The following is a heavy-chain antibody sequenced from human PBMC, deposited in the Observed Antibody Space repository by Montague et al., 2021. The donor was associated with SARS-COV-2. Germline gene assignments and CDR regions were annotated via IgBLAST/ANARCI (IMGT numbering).Heavy chain of an antibody. CDR1: GGSFSVYY. CDR2: ITHSGTA. D-gene: IGHD2-15*01. V-gene: IGHV4-34*01. CDR3: ARERDVVRAARTLVAFDL. J-gene: IGHJ3*01. Sequence: SETLSLTCAVYGGSFSVYYYRWLRHSPPPGLELISVITHSGTANYYPSLTSRGSISVDTSKNQFTLNLTSVTAADTAMYYCARERDVVRAARTLVAFDLWGQGTVVTVSS.